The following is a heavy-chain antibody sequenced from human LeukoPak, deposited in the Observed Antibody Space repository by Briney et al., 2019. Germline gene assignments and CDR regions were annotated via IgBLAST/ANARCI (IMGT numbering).Heavy chain of an antibody. D-gene: IGHD1-7*01. CDR2: INPNSGGT. Sequence: ASVKVSCKASGYTFTGYHMHWVRQAPGQGLEWMGWINPNSGGTNYAQKFQGRVTMTRDTSISTAYMELSRLRSDDTAVYYCARDSHNWNYSGFDPWGQGTLVTVSS. J-gene: IGHJ5*02. CDR1: GYTFTGYH. V-gene: IGHV1-2*02. CDR3: ARDSHNWNYSGFDP.